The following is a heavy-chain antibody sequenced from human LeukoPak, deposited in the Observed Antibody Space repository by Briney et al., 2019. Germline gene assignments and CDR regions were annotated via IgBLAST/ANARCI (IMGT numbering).Heavy chain of an antibody. CDR3: ARELLNSGGHDY. CDR2: ISYDGSNK. V-gene: IGHV3-30-3*01. D-gene: IGHD3-10*01. J-gene: IGHJ4*02. CDR1: GFIFSNYA. Sequence: GGSLRLSCVASGFIFSNYAIHWVRQAPGKGREWVSVISYDGSNKYYADSVKGRFTISRDSSKNTLYLQMNSLRAEDTAVYYCARELLNSGGHDYWGQGTLVTVSS.